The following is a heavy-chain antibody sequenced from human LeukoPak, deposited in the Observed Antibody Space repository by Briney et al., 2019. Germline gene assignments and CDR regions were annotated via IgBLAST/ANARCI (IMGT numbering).Heavy chain of an antibody. V-gene: IGHV4-39*01. Sequence: SETLSLTCTVSGGSISSSSYYWGWIRQPPGKGLEWIGSIYYSGSTYYNPSLKSRVTISVDTSKNQFSLKLSSVTAADTAVYYCARRTSIAAPFAIWGQGTMVTVSS. CDR3: ARRTSIAAPFAI. CDR1: GGSISSSSYY. J-gene: IGHJ3*02. D-gene: IGHD6-13*01. CDR2: IYYSGST.